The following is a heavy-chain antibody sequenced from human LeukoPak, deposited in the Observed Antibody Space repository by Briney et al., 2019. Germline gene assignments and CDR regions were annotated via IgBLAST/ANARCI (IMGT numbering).Heavy chain of an antibody. CDR2: IYYSRTT. V-gene: IGHV4-59*01. J-gene: IGHJ6*03. CDR1: GGSISTYY. D-gene: IGHD1-1*01. Sequence: SETLSLTCTVSGGSISTYYWSWIRQPPGKGLERIGYIYYSRTTHSNPSLNGRVSISRDTSKNLFSLRLRSVTAADTAVYFCARGRVSSSTWYSTYYYYFYMDVWGKGTTVTVSS. CDR3: ARGRVSSSTWYSTYYYYFYMDV.